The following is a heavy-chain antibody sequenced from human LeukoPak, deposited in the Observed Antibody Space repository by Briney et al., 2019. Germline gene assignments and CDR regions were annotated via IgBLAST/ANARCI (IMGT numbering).Heavy chain of an antibody. CDR3: ARDYDSSGQNDY. J-gene: IGHJ4*02. D-gene: IGHD3-22*01. CDR1: GFTFSRYS. V-gene: IGHV3-21*01. CDR2: ISSSSTYI. Sequence: GGSLRLSCAASGFTFSRYSMNWVRQAPGKGLEWVSSISSSSTYIYYADSVKGRFTISRDNAGNSLYLQMNSLRAEDTAVYYCARDYDSSGQNDYWGQGTLVTVSS.